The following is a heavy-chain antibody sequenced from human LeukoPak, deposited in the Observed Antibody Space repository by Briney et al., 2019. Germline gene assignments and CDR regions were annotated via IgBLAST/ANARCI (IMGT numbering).Heavy chain of an antibody. CDR1: GFSISNYW. Sequence: PGGSLRLSCAGSGFSISNYWMSWVRQAPGEGLEWVANIKQAESERFYVDSVKDRFIISRENAENSVYLQMNSLRDEDTAVYYCARGRFNYGRGMDVWGQGTTVIVSS. V-gene: IGHV3-7*01. J-gene: IGHJ6*02. D-gene: IGHD5-18*01. CDR2: IKQAESER. CDR3: ARGRFNYGRGMDV.